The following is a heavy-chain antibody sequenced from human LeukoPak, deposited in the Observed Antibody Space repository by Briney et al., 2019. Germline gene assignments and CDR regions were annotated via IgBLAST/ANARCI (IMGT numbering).Heavy chain of an antibody. V-gene: IGHV4-34*01. J-gene: IGHJ4*02. Sequence: PSETLSLTCAVYGGAFSGYYWSWIRQPPGKGREWIGEINHSGSTNYNPSLKRRVTISVDTSKNQFSLKLSSVTAADTAVYYCARIHSGYDWGIDYWGQGTLVTVSS. CDR3: ARIHSGYDWGIDY. CDR2: INHSGST. CDR1: GGAFSGYY. D-gene: IGHD5-12*01.